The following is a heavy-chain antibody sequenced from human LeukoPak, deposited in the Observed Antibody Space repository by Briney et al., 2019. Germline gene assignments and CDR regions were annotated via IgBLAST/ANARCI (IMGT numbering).Heavy chain of an antibody. V-gene: IGHV3-74*01. J-gene: IGHJ4*02. D-gene: IGHD1-14*01. CDR2: MNEYSTTI. CDR1: GFPFNSFW. CDR3: ARGGVNPVDH. Sequence: GGSLRLSCAASGFPFNSFWMHWVRQAPGKGLVWVSDMNEYSTTIRYADSVKGRFNISRDNATSILYLQMNNLRAEDTAMYFCARGGVNPVDHWGQGTLVTVSS.